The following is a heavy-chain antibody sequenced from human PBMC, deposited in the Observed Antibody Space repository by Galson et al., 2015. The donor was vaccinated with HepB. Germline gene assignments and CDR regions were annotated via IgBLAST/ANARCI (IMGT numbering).Heavy chain of an antibody. D-gene: IGHD3-3*01. CDR2: ISSGGNVI. CDR1: GFTFSSYS. J-gene: IGHJ4*02. Sequence: SLRLSCAASGFTFSSYSINWVRQAPGEGLEWLSYISSGGNVIYYADSVKGRFTISRDNAKNTLYLQMNSLRADDTAVYYCASNFWSASGEGYWGQGTPVTVSS. CDR3: ASNFWSASGEGY. V-gene: IGHV3-48*04.